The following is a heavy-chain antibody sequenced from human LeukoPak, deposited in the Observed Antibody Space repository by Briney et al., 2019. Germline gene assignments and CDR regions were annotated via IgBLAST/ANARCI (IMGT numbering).Heavy chain of an antibody. CDR1: GYTFTSYY. Sequence: ASVKVSCKASGYTFTSYYMHWVRQAPGQGLEWMGIINPSGGSTSYAQKFQGRVTITADKSTSTAYMELSSLRSEDTAVYYCARGMEGELLRVFDYWGQGTLVTVSS. V-gene: IGHV1-46*01. J-gene: IGHJ4*02. D-gene: IGHD1-26*01. CDR3: ARGMEGELLRVFDY. CDR2: INPSGGST.